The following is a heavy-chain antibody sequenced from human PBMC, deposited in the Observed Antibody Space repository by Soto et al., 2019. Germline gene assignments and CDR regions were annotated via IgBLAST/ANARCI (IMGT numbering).Heavy chain of an antibody. J-gene: IGHJ4*02. CDR2: FDPEDGET. Sequence: GASVKVSCKVSGYTLTELSMHWVRQAPGKGLEWMGGFDPEDGETIYAQKFQGRVTMTEDASTDTAYMELSSLRSEDTAVYYCARGTPDFWSGYYLYYFDYWGQGTLVTVSS. D-gene: IGHD3-3*01. CDR3: ARGTPDFWSGYYLYYFDY. CDR1: GYTLTELS. V-gene: IGHV1-24*01.